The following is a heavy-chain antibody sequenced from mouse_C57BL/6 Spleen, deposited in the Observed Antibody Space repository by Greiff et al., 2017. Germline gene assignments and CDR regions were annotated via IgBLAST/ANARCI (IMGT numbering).Heavy chain of an antibody. CDR1: GFTFSDYG. CDR2: ISNLAYSI. CDR3: ARAGVGDDYEAWFAY. Sequence: EVKLVESGGGLVQPGGSLKLSCAASGFTFSDYGMAWVRQAPRKGPEWVAFISNLAYSIYYADTVTGRFTISRENAKNTLYLEMSSLRSEDTAMYYCARAGVGDDYEAWFAYWGQGTLVTVSA. J-gene: IGHJ3*01. D-gene: IGHD2-4*01. V-gene: IGHV5-15*04.